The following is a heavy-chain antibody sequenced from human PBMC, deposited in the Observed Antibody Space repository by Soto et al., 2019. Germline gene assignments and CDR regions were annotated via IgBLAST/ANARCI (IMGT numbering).Heavy chain of an antibody. CDR3: ARDLVTAIPPGYYYYYGMDV. D-gene: IGHD2-21*02. Sequence: GATVKFSCKASGGTFSSYAISWVRQAPGQGLEWMGGIIPIFGTANYAQKFQGRVTITADESTSTAYMELSSLRSEDTAVYYCARDLVTAIPPGYYYYYGMDVWGQGTTVTVSS. CDR2: IIPIFGTA. CDR1: GGTFSSYA. V-gene: IGHV1-69*01. J-gene: IGHJ6*02.